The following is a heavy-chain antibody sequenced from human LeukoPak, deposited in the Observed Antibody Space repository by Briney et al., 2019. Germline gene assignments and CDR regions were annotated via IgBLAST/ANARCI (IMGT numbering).Heavy chain of an antibody. V-gene: IGHV1-8*03. J-gene: IGHJ4*02. CDR3: ARGSRYCSSTSCSYYFDY. D-gene: IGHD2-2*01. CDR1: GYTFTSYD. CDR2: MNPNSGNT. Sequence: GASVKVSCKASGYTFTSYDINWVRQATGQGLEWMGWMNPNSGNTGYAQKFQGRVTITRNTSISTAYKELSSLRSEDTAVYYCARGSRYCSSTSCSYYFDYWGQGTLVTVSS.